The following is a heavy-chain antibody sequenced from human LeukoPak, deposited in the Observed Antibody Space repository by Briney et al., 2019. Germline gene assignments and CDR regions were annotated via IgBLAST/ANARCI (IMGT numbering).Heavy chain of an antibody. Sequence: PSETLSLTCTVSGGSISSYYWSWIRRPPGKGLEWIGYIYYSGSTNYNPSLKSRVTISVDTSKNQFSLKLSSVTAADTAVYYCARVTLSGSYSWHYYYYGMDVWGQGTTVTVSS. J-gene: IGHJ6*02. D-gene: IGHD1-26*01. CDR3: ARVTLSGSYSWHYYYYGMDV. V-gene: IGHV4-59*01. CDR2: IYYSGST. CDR1: GGSISSYY.